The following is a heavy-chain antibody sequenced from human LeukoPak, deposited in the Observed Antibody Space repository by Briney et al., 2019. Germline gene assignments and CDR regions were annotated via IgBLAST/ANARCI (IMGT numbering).Heavy chain of an antibody. D-gene: IGHD5-12*01. J-gene: IGHJ6*02. CDR2: FDPEDGET. CDR3: ATGPNGYDYVLRYGMDV. CDR1: GYTLTELS. Sequence: GASVKVSCKVSGYTLTELSMHWVRQAPGKGLEWMGGFDPEDGETIYAQKFQGRVTMTEDTSTDTAYMELSSLGSEDTAVYYCATGPNGYDYVLRYGMDVWGQGTTVTVSS. V-gene: IGHV1-24*01.